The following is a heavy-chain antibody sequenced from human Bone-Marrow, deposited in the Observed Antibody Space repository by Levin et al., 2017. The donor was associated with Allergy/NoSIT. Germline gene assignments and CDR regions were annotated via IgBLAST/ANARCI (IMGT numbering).Heavy chain of an antibody. Sequence: KVSCKASGYTFSNYWIGWVRQMPGKGLEWMGIFYPRDSSTRYSPSFRGQVTFSADKSIGTAYLQWSSLQASDSAIYYCARPSDRFGDYYFDSWGQGTLVTVSS. CDR2: FYPRDSST. D-gene: IGHD3-10*01. CDR1: GYTFSNYW. J-gene: IGHJ4*02. V-gene: IGHV5-51*01. CDR3: ARPSDRFGDYYFDS.